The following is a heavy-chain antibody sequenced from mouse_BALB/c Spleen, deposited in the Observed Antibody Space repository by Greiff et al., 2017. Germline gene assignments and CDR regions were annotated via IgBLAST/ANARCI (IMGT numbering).Heavy chain of an antibody. CDR3: ARPGYYGSSPYAMDY. CDR1: GFDFSRYW. D-gene: IGHD1-1*01. J-gene: IGHJ4*01. CDR2: INPDSSTI. Sequence: EVQRVESGGGLVQPGGSLKLSCAASGFDFSRYWMSWVRQAPGKGLEWIGEINPDSSTINYTPSLKDKFIISRDNAKNTLYLQMSKVRSEDTALYYCARPGYYGSSPYAMDYWGQGTSVTVSS. V-gene: IGHV4-1*02.